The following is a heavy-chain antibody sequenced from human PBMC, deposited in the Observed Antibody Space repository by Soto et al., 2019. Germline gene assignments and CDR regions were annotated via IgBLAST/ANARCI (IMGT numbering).Heavy chain of an antibody. V-gene: IGHV3-30*18. CDR1: GFTFGSYG. Sequence: QVHLVESGGGVVQPGRTLRLSCAASGFTFGSYGMHWVRQAPGKGLEWVAGISYDGSKKYYGESVKDRFTISSDNSKNTLYLQMNSLRVEDTAVYYCAKAIENYSTGYYKPFYYFGVDVWGQGTTVTVSS. CDR2: ISYDGSKK. J-gene: IGHJ6*02. CDR3: AKAIENYSTGYYKPFYYFGVDV. D-gene: IGHD3-22*01.